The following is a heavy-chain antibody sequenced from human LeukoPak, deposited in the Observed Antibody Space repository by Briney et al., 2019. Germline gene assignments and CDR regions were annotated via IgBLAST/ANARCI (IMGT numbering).Heavy chain of an antibody. D-gene: IGHD6-19*01. J-gene: IGHJ4*02. CDR1: GASISSWY. CDR2: IYGSGNT. V-gene: IGHV4-59*01. Sequence: PSETLSLTCTVSGASISSWYWSWIRQPPGKGLEWIGYIYGSGNTNYNPSLKSRVAMSIDTSKNQFSLKLTSVTAADTATYYCARETSLAGFASGLGFNYWGQGILVTVSS. CDR3: ARETSLAGFASGLGFNY.